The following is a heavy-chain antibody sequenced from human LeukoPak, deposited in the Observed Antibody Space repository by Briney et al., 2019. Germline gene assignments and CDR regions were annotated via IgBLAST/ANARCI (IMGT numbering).Heavy chain of an antibody. V-gene: IGHV4-34*01. D-gene: IGHD3-10*01. Sequence: PSETLSLTCAVYGGSFSGYYWSWIRQPPGKGLEWIGEINHSGSTNYNPSLKSRVTISVDTSKNQFSLKLSSVTAADTAVYYYARELYYYGSGSYLYWGQGTLVTVSS. CDR2: INHSGST. CDR3: ARELYYYGSGSYLY. J-gene: IGHJ4*02. CDR1: GGSFSGYY.